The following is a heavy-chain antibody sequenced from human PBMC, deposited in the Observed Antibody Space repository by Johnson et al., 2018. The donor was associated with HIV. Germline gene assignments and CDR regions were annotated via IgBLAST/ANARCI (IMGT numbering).Heavy chain of an antibody. Sequence: MLLVESGGGLVKAGGSLRLSCAASGFTFSDHYMDWVRQTPGKGLEWVGRTRNKANSYTTVCAAPEKTRITISRDESKYSLYVQMNSQKTEDTALYYCATEYSSSSAFHAFDIWGQGTMVTVSS. D-gene: IGHD6-6*01. CDR1: GFTFSDHY. CDR3: ATEYSSSSAFHAFDI. J-gene: IGHJ3*02. CDR2: TRNKANSYTT. V-gene: IGHV3-72*01.